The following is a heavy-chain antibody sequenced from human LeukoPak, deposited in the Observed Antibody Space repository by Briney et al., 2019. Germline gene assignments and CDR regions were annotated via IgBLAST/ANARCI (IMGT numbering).Heavy chain of an antibody. D-gene: IGHD4-17*01. CDR3: ARHNPQTTVTSLDY. Sequence: SETLSLTCTVSGGSISSSSYYWGWIRQPPGKGLEWIGGIYYSGSTYYNPSLKSRVTISVDTSKNQFSLKLSSVTAADTAVYYCARHNPQTTVTSLDYWGQGTLVTVSS. V-gene: IGHV4-39*01. CDR1: GGSISSSSYY. CDR2: IYYSGST. J-gene: IGHJ4*02.